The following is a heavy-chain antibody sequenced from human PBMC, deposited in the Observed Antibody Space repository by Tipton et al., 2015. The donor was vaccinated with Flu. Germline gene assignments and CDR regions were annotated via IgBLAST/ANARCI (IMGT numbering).Heavy chain of an antibody. Sequence: GSLRLSCAASGFSVSSNYMSWVRQAPGKGLEWVSVIYGGGSTYYADSVKGRFTISRDNSKLYLQMNSLRAEDTAVYYCASRRGGDYPYFDYWGQGTLVTVSS. CDR1: GFSVSSNY. CDR2: IYGGGST. V-gene: IGHV3-53*01. J-gene: IGHJ4*02. CDR3: ASRRGGDYPYFDY. D-gene: IGHD4-17*01.